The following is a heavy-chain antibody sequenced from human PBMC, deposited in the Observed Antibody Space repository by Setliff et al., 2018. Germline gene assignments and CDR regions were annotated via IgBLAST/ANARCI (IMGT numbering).Heavy chain of an antibody. CDR2: IRSKTYGGTT. Sequence: GGSLRLSCAASGFSFSNYWMSWVRQAPGKGLEWISFIRSKTYGGTTDYAASVKGRFTISRDDSKNIAYLQMSSLKIEDTAVYYCARVGRQLVYYYYGMDVWGQGTTVTVSS. CDR3: ARVGRQLVYYYYGMDV. J-gene: IGHJ6*02. V-gene: IGHV3-49*04. CDR1: GFSFSNYW. D-gene: IGHD6-13*01.